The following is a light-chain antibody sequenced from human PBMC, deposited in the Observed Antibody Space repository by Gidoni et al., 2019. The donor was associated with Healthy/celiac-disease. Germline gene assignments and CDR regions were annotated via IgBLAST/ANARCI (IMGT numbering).Light chain of an antibody. J-gene: IGKJ4*01. CDR2: DAS. V-gene: IGKV1-33*01. CDR1: QDMSNY. CDR3: QQYDNLPLT. Sequence: DIQMTQSPSSLSASVGDRVTITCQASQDMSNYLNWYQQKPGKAPKLLIYDASNLETGVPSRFSGSGSGTDFTFTIRSMQPEDIATYYCQQYDNLPLTFGGXTKVEIK.